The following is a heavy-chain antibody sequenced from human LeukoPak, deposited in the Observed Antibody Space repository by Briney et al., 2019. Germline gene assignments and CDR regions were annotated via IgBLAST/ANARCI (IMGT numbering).Heavy chain of an antibody. J-gene: IGHJ4*02. V-gene: IGHV3-7*01. D-gene: IGHD3-3*01. CDR3: ASLFL. CDR1: GFNISRNW. Sequence: PGGSLRLSFAAYGFNISRNWMNWLRQDPGKGLEWVANIKEDGSEKYYVESVKGRFTISRDNAKNLLYLQMNSLRAEDTAMYYCASLFLGGQGTLVTVSS. CDR2: IKEDGSEK.